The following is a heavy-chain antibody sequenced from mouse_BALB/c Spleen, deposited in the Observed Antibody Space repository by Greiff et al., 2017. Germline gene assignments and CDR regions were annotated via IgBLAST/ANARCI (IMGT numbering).Heavy chain of an antibody. CDR1: GFTFSNYW. Sequence: EVHLVESGGGLVQPGGSMKLSCVASGFTFSNYWMNWVRQSPEQGLEWVAEIRLKSNNYATHYAESVKGRFTISRDDSKSSVYLQMNNLRAEDTGIYYCTRYDGAMDYWGQGTSVTVSS. CDR3: TRYDGAMDY. D-gene: IGHD2-12*01. J-gene: IGHJ4*01. V-gene: IGHV6-6*02. CDR2: IRLKSNNYAT.